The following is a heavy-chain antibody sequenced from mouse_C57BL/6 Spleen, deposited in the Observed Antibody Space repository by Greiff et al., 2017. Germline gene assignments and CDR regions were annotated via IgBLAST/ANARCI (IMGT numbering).Heavy chain of an antibody. CDR1: GYTFTDYN. CDR3: ARPRNEGYCDY. J-gene: IGHJ2*01. Sequence: EVKVVESGPELVKPGASVKIPCKASGYTFTDYNMDWVKQSHGKSLGWIGDINPNNGGTIYNQKFKGKATLTVDKSSSTAYMELRSLTSEDTAVYYCARPRNEGYCDYWGQGTTLTVSS. V-gene: IGHV1-18*01. CDR2: INPNNGGT.